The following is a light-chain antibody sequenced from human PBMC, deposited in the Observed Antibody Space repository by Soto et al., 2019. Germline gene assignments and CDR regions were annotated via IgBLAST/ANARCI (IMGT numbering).Light chain of an antibody. CDR3: QQRNTWPPIT. CDR2: DAS. J-gene: IGKJ5*01. Sequence: EIVMTQSPSTLSVSPWERSTLSFRASQSLRSNLAWYQQKSGQAPRLLIYDASRRASGVPARFSGSGSGTDFTLTISSLEPEDFALYYCQQRNTWPPITFGQGTRLEIK. V-gene: IGKV3-11*01. CDR1: QSLRSN.